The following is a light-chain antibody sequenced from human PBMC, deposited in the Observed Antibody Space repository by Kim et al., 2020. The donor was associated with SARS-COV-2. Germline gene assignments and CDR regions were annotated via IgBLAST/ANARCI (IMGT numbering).Light chain of an antibody. Sequence: QSVLTQPPSASGTPGQRVTISCSGSSSNIGSNYVYWYQQLPGTAPELLIYNNNQRPSGDPDRFSGSKSGTSASLAISGLRSEDEADYYCAAWDDSLSGRVFGGGTQLTVL. CDR1: SSNIGSNY. CDR2: NNN. J-gene: IGLJ3*02. CDR3: AAWDDSLSGRV. V-gene: IGLV1-47*02.